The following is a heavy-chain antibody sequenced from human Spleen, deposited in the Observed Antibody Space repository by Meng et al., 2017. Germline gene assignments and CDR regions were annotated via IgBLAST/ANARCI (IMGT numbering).Heavy chain of an antibody. Sequence: SETLSLTCAVSGYSITGSYYWNWIRQPAGKGLEWIGRIHTSGNTNYNPSLKNRVTMSLDTSKNQFSLNLSSVTAADTGVYHCARDFRGYSSRGFDIWGQGTMVTVSS. V-gene: IGHV4-4*07. J-gene: IGHJ3*02. CDR2: IHTSGNT. CDR3: ARDFRGYSSRGFDI. CDR1: GYSITGSYY. D-gene: IGHD6-19*01.